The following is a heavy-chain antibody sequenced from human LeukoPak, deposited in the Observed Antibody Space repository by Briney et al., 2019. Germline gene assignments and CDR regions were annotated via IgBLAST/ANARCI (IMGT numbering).Heavy chain of an antibody. J-gene: IGHJ6*03. D-gene: IGHD4-11*01. Sequence: WVKVSRQQSGGSFSSYAFSWVRQAPGQGLEWMGGIIPIFGRANYAQKLQGRVTITADHSTSTAYRELSSLRSEDTAVDYCARGRLDDYSNYYYYYYMDVWGKGTTVTVSS. CDR2: IIPIFGRA. V-gene: IGHV1-69*01. CDR1: GGSFSSYA. CDR3: ARGRLDDYSNYYYYYYMDV.